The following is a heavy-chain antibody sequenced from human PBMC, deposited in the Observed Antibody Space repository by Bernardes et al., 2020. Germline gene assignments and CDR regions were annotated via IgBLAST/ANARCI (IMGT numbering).Heavy chain of an antibody. V-gene: IGHV4-59*08. D-gene: IGHD3-22*01. CDR2: IYYSGST. CDR1: GGSISSYY. Sequence: SETLSLTCTVSGGSISSYYWSWIRQPPGKGLEWIGYIYYSGSTNYNPSLKSRVTISVDTSKNQFSLKLSSVTAADTAVYYCARLMYYYDSSGLEFDYWGQGTLVTVSS. J-gene: IGHJ4*02. CDR3: ARLMYYYDSSGLEFDY.